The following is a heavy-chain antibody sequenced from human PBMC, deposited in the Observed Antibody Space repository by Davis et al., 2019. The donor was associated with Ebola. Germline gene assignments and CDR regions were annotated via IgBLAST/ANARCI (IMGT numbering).Heavy chain of an antibody. CDR3: ARDPPVSMGSDAFDV. J-gene: IGHJ3*01. CDR2: INHSGST. V-gene: IGHV4-34*01. CDR1: GGSFSGYY. Sequence: SETLSLTCAVYGGSFSGYYWSWIRQPPGKGLEWIGEINHSGSTNYNPSLKSRVTISVDTSKNQFSLKLSSVTAADTAVYYCARDPPVSMGSDAFDVWGRGTMVTVSS. D-gene: IGHD2-8*01.